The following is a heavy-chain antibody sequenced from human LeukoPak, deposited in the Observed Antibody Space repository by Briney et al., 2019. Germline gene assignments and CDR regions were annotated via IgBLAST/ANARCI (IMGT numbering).Heavy chain of an antibody. V-gene: IGHV4-39*07. J-gene: IGHJ4*02. CDR1: GGSISSSVYS. CDR3: ARYALGGRGDY. CDR2: VYYTGST. D-gene: IGHD3-16*01. Sequence: PSETLSLTCTVSGGSISSSVYSWGWIRQPPGTGLEWIGTVYYTGSTYYNPSLKSRVTISVDTSKNQFSLKLSSVTAADTAVYYCARYALGGRGDYWGQGTLVTVSS.